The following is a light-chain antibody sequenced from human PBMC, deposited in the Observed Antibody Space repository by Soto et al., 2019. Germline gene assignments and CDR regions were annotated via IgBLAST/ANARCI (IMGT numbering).Light chain of an antibody. CDR1: RSNIGNNA. CDR2: KNN. Sequence: QAVVTQTPSASGTPGQTVTISCSGSRSNIGNNAVSWYQQFPGTAPKLLIYKNNQRPSGVPDRFSGSKSGTSGSLAISGLQSEDEADYYCATWDDSLNARGVFGGGTKLTVL. CDR3: ATWDDSLNARGV. J-gene: IGLJ3*02. V-gene: IGLV1-44*01.